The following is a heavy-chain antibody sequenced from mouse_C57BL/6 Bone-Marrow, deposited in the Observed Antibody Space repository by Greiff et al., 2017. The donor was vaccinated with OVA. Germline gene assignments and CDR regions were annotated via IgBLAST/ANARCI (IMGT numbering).Heavy chain of an antibody. CDR2: IDPENGDT. Sequence: VQLKESGAELVRPGASVKLSCTASGFNITDDYMHWVKQRPEQGLEWIGWIDPENGDTEYASKFQGKATITADTSSNTAYLQLSSLTSEDTAVYYCTTLWLLRGAWFAYWGQGTLVTVSA. J-gene: IGHJ3*01. V-gene: IGHV14-4*01. CDR3: TTLWLLRGAWFAY. D-gene: IGHD2-3*01. CDR1: GFNITDDY.